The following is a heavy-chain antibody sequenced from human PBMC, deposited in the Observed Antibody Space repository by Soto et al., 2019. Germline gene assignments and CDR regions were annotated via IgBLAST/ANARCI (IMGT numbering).Heavy chain of an antibody. J-gene: IGHJ4*02. CDR2: ISSSSSYI. CDR3: ARPSSSWFYFDY. V-gene: IGHV3-21*01. D-gene: IGHD6-13*01. CDR1: GFTFSSYS. Sequence: EVQLVESGGGLVKPGGSLRLSCAASGFTFSSYSMNWVRQAPGKGLEWVSSISSSSSYIYYADSVKGRFTISRDNAKNSLDLQMNSLRAEDTAVYYCARPSSSWFYFDYWGQGTLVTVSS.